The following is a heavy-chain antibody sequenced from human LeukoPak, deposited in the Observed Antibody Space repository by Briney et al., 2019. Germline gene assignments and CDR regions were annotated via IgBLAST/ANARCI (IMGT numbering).Heavy chain of an antibody. J-gene: IGHJ4*02. D-gene: IGHD6-13*01. Sequence: GGSLRLSCAASGFTVSSDYMSWVRQAPGKGLEWVSVLYSGGTTYYADSVKGRFTISRDNSKNTLYLQMNSLRAEDTAVYYCARESDVTAADAFDYWGQGTLVTVSS. V-gene: IGHV3-66*01. CDR1: GFTVSSDY. CDR2: LYSGGTT. CDR3: ARESDVTAADAFDY.